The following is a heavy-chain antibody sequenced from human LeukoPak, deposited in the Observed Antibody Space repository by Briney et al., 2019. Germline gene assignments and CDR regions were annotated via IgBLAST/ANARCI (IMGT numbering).Heavy chain of an antibody. V-gene: IGHV3-74*01. CDR1: GFTFSNYW. J-gene: IGHJ1*01. D-gene: IGHD6-19*01. CDR3: AKDEASGWLVSSEYFQH. CDR2: INTDDRSST. Sequence: GGSLRLSCGASGFTFSNYWMHWVRQAPGKGLVWVSRINTDDRSSTNYADSVKGRFTISRDNAKNTMYLQMNSLRAEDTAVYYCAKDEASGWLVSSEYFQHWGQGTLVTVSS.